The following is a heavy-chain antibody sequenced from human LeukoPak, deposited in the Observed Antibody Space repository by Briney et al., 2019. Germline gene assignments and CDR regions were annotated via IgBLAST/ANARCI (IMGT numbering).Heavy chain of an antibody. V-gene: IGHV4-34*01. J-gene: IGHJ3*02. CDR3: ATTPMYSSSWYGAFDI. CDR2: INHSGST. Sequence: SETLSLTCAVYGGSFSGYYWSWIRQPPGKGLEWIGEINHSGSTNYNPSLKSRVTISVDTSKNQFSLKLSSVTAADTAVYYCATTPMYSSSWYGAFDIWGQGTMVTVSS. D-gene: IGHD6-13*01. CDR1: GGSFSGYY.